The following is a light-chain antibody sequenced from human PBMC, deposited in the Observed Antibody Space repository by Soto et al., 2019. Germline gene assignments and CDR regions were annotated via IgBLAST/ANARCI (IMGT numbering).Light chain of an antibody. V-gene: IGKV1-5*01. CDR2: DAS. J-gene: IGKJ1*01. Sequence: IPMTQSPSTLPASVGDRVTITCRASQSISNHLNWYQQKPGKAPKLLIYDASSLESGVPSRFSGSGSGTEFTLTISSLQPDDFATYYCQQYNSYWTFGQGTKVDIK. CDR1: QSISNH. CDR3: QQYNSYWT.